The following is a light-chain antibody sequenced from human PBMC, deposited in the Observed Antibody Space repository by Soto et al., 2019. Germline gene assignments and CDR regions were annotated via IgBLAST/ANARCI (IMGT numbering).Light chain of an antibody. Sequence: QSAVTQPASVSASPGHAITISCPGNSNDVGGYDYVSWYQQHPGRAPKLVIYEVSHRPSGISDRFPGSKSGNTASLTISGLQVEDEAYYYCSSYATSSPYVLGPGTKVTVL. J-gene: IGLJ1*01. CDR1: SNDVGGYDY. CDR3: SSYATSSPYV. CDR2: EVS. V-gene: IGLV2-14*01.